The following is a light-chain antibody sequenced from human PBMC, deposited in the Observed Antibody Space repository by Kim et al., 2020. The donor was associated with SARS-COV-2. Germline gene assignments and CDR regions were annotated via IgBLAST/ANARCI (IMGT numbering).Light chain of an antibody. CDR3: QQYGNSPET. CDR2: GAS. CDR1: QSVSSNY. J-gene: IGKJ4*01. V-gene: IGKV3-20*01. Sequence: SPGERATLSCRASQSVSSNYLAWYQRKPGQAPRLLIYGASSRATGIPDRFSGSGSGTDFTLSINRLEPEDFAVYYCQQYGNSPETFGGGTKVDIK.